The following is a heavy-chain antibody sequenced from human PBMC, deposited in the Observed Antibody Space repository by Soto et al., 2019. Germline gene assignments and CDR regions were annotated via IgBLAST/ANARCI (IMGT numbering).Heavy chain of an antibody. CDR2: VYYRGSI. CDR1: GGSISSADHY. J-gene: IGHJ5*01. CDR3: ARALLTPNWFDS. V-gene: IGHV4-30-4*01. D-gene: IGHD2-15*01. Sequence: SETLSLTCTVSGGSISSADHYWSWIRQPPGKGLELIGYVYYRGSIYYKPSLESRVTISIDTSKNQFSLKLTSVTAADTAMYFCARALLTPNWFDSWGQGTQVTV.